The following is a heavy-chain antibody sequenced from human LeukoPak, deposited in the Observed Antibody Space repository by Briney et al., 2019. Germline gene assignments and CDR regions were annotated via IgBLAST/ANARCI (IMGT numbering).Heavy chain of an antibody. CDR2: ISAYNGNT. CDR1: GYTFTSYG. CDR3: ARPYYDSSAPPYDY. D-gene: IGHD3-22*01. J-gene: IGHJ4*02. Sequence: ASVKVSCKASGYTFTSYGISWVRQAPGQGLEWMGWISAYNGNTNYEQKLQGRVTMTTDTSTSTAYMELRSLRSDDTAVYYCARPYYDSSAPPYDYWGQGTLVTVSS. V-gene: IGHV1-18*01.